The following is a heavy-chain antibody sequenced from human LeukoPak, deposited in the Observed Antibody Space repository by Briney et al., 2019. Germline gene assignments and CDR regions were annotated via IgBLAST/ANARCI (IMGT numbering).Heavy chain of an antibody. Sequence: ASVKVSCKASGYTFTSYGISWVRQAPGQGLEWMGWISAYNGNTNYAQKLQGRVTMTTDTSTSTAYMELGSLRSDDTAVYYCARVRTYYYGSGSLNYYYMDVWGKGTTVTVSS. J-gene: IGHJ6*03. CDR2: ISAYNGNT. CDR1: GYTFTSYG. V-gene: IGHV1-18*01. D-gene: IGHD3-10*01. CDR3: ARVRTYYYGSGSLNYYYMDV.